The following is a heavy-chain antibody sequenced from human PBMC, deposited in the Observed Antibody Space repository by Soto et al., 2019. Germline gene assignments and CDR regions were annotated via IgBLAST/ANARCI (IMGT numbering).Heavy chain of an antibody. CDR2: IYYSGST. D-gene: IGHD3-10*01. Sequence: SETLSLTCTVSGGSISSYYWSWIRQPPGKGLEWIGYIYYSGSTNYNPSLKSRVTISVDTSKNQFSLKLSSVTAADTAVYYCARQGVLLWFGEFNGMDVWGQGTTVTVS. J-gene: IGHJ6*02. V-gene: IGHV4-59*08. CDR1: GGSISSYY. CDR3: ARQGVLLWFGEFNGMDV.